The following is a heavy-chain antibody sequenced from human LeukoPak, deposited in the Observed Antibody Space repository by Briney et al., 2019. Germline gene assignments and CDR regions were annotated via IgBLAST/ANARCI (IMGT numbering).Heavy chain of an antibody. V-gene: IGHV4-61*02. CDR2: IYTSGST. CDR1: GGSISSGSYY. D-gene: IGHD3-10*01. CDR3: ARFRSGSGRPFDY. Sequence: SQTLSLTCTVSGGSISSGSYYWSWIRQPAGKGLEWIGRIYTSGSTNYNPSLKSRVTISVDTSKNQFSLKLSSVTAADTAVYYCARFRSGSGRPFDYWGQGTLVTVSS. J-gene: IGHJ4*02.